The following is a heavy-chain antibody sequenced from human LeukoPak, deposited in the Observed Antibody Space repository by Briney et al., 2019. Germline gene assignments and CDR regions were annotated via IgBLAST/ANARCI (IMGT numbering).Heavy chain of an antibody. J-gene: IGHJ6*03. V-gene: IGHV3-48*01. D-gene: IGHD2-15*01. CDR1: GFTFSNYA. Sequence: PGGSLRLSCAASGFTFSNYAMSWVCQAPGKGLEWISYINIDSKTIYYADSVKGRFTISRDNARDSMYLQMNSLRAEDTAVYYCARTFERFEKYWSGFGPHMDVWGTGTAVTVSS. CDR3: ARTFERFEKYWSGFGPHMDV. CDR2: INIDSKTI.